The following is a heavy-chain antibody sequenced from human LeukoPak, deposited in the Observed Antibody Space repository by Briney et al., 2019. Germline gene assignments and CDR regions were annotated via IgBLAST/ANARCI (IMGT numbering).Heavy chain of an antibody. CDR2: SSHSGGT. D-gene: IGHD6-13*01. CDR3: ARGSERSGWYHPRWFDP. Sequence: SETLSLTCAASGDSINSGGYSWSWIRQPPGKALEWIGYSSHSGGTYYNPSLKSRVTISIDRSKNHFSLKLTSVTAADTAVYYYARGSERSGWYHPRWFDPWGQGTLVTVSS. CDR1: GDSINSGGYS. V-gene: IGHV4-30-2*01. J-gene: IGHJ5*02.